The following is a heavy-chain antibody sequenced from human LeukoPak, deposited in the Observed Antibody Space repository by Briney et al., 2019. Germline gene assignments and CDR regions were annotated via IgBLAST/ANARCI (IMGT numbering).Heavy chain of an antibody. CDR3: ARGINWNDDDVSFDY. Sequence: SETLSLTCTVSGGSIRSSYYYWGWIRQPPGKGLEWIGSIYDSGSTYYNPSLKSRVTISVDTSKNQFSLKLSSVTAADTAVYYCARGINWNDDDVSFDYWGQGTLVTVSS. CDR2: IYDSGST. D-gene: IGHD1-20*01. V-gene: IGHV4-39*07. CDR1: GGSIRSSYYY. J-gene: IGHJ4*02.